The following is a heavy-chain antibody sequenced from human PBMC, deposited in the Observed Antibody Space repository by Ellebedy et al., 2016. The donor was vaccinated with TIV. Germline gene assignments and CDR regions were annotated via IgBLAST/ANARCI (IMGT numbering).Heavy chain of an antibody. V-gene: IGHV3-23*01. CDR2: ISCRGGTT. Sequence: PSETLSLTCTVSGGSISSYYWSWVLQAPGKGLEWVSSISCRGGTTYYADSVTGRFIISRDNSQHTLYLQMNSLRAEDTASFYCAKVGGRELLRGPTYHFDSWGQGTLVTVSS. CDR3: AKVGGRELLRGPTYHFDS. J-gene: IGHJ4*02. D-gene: IGHD1-26*01. CDR1: GGSISSYY.